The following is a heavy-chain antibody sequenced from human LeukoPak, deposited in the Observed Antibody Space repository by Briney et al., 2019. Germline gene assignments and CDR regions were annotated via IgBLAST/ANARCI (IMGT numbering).Heavy chain of an antibody. J-gene: IGHJ4*02. V-gene: IGHV4-34*01. CDR1: GGSFSGYY. CDR3: ARHITDYSSSGGGVDY. D-gene: IGHD6-13*01. Sequence: SETLSLTCAVYGGSFSGYYWSWIRQPPGKGLEWIGEINHSGSTNYNPSLKSRVTISVDTSKNQFSLKLSSVTAADTAVYYCARHITDYSSSGGGVDYWGQGTLVTVSS. CDR2: INHSGST.